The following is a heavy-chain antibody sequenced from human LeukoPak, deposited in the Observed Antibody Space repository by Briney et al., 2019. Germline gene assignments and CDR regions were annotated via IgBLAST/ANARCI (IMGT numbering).Heavy chain of an antibody. CDR1: GGTFSSYA. Sequence: SVKVSCKASGGTFSSYAISWVQQAPGQGLEWMGGIIPIFGTANYAQKFQGRVTITADESTSTAYMELSSLRSEDTAVYYCASRRITIFGVVRGGMDVWGKGTTVTVSS. CDR2: IIPIFGTA. CDR3: ASRRITIFGVVRGGMDV. J-gene: IGHJ6*04. D-gene: IGHD3-3*01. V-gene: IGHV1-69*13.